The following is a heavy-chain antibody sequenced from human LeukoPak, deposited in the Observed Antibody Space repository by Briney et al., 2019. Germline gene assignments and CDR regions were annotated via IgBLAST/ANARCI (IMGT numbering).Heavy chain of an antibody. J-gene: IGHJ6*03. CDR1: GGSISTYY. V-gene: IGHV4-59*03. Sequence: SETLSLTCTVTGGSISTYYWSWIRQPPGKGLEWIGYIYYRGSTNYNPFLKSQVTISVDTSKNQFSLKLTSVTAADTAVYFCANSGMTTAATRYYYYMDVWGEGTTVTVSS. D-gene: IGHD4-11*01. CDR2: IYYRGST. CDR3: ANSGMTTAATRYYYYMDV.